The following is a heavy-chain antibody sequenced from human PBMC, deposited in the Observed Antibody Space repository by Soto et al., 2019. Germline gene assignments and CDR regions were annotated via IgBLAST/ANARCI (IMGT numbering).Heavy chain of an antibody. CDR2: MNPNSGNT. CDR3: ARGVKDCTNGVCSNWFDP. V-gene: IGHV1-8*01. Sequence: GASVKVSCKASGYTLTSYDSNWVRQATGQGLEWMGWMNPNSGNTGYAQKFQGRVTMTRNTSISTAYMELSSLRSEDTAVYYCARGVKDCTNGVCSNWFDPWGQGTLVTVSS. CDR1: GYTLTSYD. J-gene: IGHJ5*02. D-gene: IGHD2-8*01.